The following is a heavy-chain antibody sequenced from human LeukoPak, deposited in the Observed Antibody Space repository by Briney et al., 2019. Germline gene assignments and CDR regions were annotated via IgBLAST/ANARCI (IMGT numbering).Heavy chain of an antibody. D-gene: IGHD5-12*01. Sequence: PGGSLRLSCAVSGFDFSGYWMTWVRQAPGKGLEWVATMNHEGSETYYLHSVKGRFTISRDNAENSLYLLMNGLRPEDMALYYCVRGGRATFDAWGQGTLDSVSS. V-gene: IGHV3-7*01. CDR1: GFDFSGYW. CDR3: VRGGRATFDA. CDR2: MNHEGSET. J-gene: IGHJ4*02.